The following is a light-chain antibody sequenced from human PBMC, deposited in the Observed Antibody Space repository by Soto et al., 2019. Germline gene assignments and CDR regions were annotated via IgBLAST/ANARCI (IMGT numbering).Light chain of an antibody. V-gene: IGLV1-51*01. CDR2: DNN. J-gene: IGLJ3*02. Sequence: QSVLTQPPSVSAAPGQKVTISCSGSSSNIGNNYVSWYQQLPGTAPKLLMYDNNQRPSGIPDRITGSKSGTSATLGITVLQTGDEADYYCGTWDSRLSSWVFGGGTKVTVL. CDR3: GTWDSRLSSWV. CDR1: SSNIGNNY.